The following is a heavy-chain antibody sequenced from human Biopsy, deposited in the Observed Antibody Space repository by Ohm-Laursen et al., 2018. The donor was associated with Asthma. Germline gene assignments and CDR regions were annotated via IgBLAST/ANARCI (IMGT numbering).Heavy chain of an antibody. CDR3: ARDRSYSSSAGCGHHYGMDV. J-gene: IGHJ6*02. CDR2: IDYRGST. D-gene: IGHD6-6*01. CDR1: GGSISSGVYY. V-gene: IGHV4-31*02. Sequence: SDTLSLTWSVSGGSISSGVYYWSWIRQQPGKGLEWIGYIDYRGSTGYNPSLKSRVSISKDTSKNQFSLKLSSVTAADTAVYYCARDRSYSSSAGCGHHYGMDVWGQRTTVTVSS.